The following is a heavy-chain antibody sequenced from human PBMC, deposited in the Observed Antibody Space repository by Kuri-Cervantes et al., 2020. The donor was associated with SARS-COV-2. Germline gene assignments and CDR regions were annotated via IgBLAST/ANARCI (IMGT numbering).Heavy chain of an antibody. J-gene: IGHJ6*03. CDR2: IKQDGSEK. V-gene: IGHV3-7*01. Sequence: GGSLRLSCAASGFTFSSYWMSWVRQAPGKGLEWVANIKQDGSEKYYVDSVKGRFTISRDNAKNSLYLQMNSLRAEDTAVYYCARDAHCSSTSCYTRGYYYYYMDVWGKGTTVTVSS. CDR1: GFTFSSYW. CDR3: ARDAHCSSTSCYTRGYYYYYMDV. D-gene: IGHD2-2*02.